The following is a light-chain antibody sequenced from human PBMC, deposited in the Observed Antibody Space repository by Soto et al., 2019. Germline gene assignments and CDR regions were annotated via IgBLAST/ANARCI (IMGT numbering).Light chain of an antibody. J-gene: IGLJ1*01. CDR2: DVS. Sequence: QSVLTQPASVSGSPGQSITISCTGTSSDVGGYNYVSWYQQHPGKAPKLMIYDVSDRPSGISNRFSDSKSGNTASLTISGLQTEDEADYYCTSYKSGSTPYVFGTGTKVTVL. CDR3: TSYKSGSTPYV. V-gene: IGLV2-14*03. CDR1: SSDVGGYNY.